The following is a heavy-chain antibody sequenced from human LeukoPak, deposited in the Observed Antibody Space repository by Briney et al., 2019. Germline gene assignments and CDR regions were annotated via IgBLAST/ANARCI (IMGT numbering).Heavy chain of an antibody. CDR1: GSSITSYY. Sequence: SETLSLTCTVSGSSITSYYWTWIRQPTGKGLEWIGRVYTSASTNYNPSLKSRVTMSVHTSKNQFSLQLNSVTPEDTAVYYCAREGDEGYLFDYWGQGTLVTVSS. CDR3: AREGDEGYLFDY. J-gene: IGHJ4*02. D-gene: IGHD1-26*01. CDR2: VYTSAST. V-gene: IGHV4-4*07.